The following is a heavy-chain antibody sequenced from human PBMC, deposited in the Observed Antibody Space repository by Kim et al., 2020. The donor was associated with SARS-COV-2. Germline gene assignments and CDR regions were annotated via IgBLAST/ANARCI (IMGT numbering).Heavy chain of an antibody. J-gene: IGHJ4*02. D-gene: IGHD1-26*01. V-gene: IGHV3-23*03. CDR3: AKDGIGSGSYPTLIDY. CDR2: IYSGGSST. Sequence: GGSLRLSCAASGFTFSSYAMSWVRQAPGKGLEWVSVIYSGGSSTYYADSVKGRFTISRDNSKNTLYLQMNSLRAEDTAVYYCAKDGIGSGSYPTLIDYWGQGTLVTVSS. CDR1: GFTFSSYA.